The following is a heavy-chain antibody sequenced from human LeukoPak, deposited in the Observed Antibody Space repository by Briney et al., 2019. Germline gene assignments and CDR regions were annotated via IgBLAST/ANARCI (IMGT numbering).Heavy chain of an antibody. V-gene: IGHV3-21*01. CDR3: ARGGCGGDCYPNWFDP. J-gene: IGHJ5*02. D-gene: IGHD2-21*02. Sequence: GRSLRLSCAASGFTFSSYAMHWVRQPPAKGLEWVSSISSSSSYIYCAHSVKGRFTISRDNAKNSLYLQMNSLRAEDTAVYYCARGGCGGDCYPNWFDPWGQGTLVTVSS. CDR1: GFTFSSYA. CDR2: ISSSSSYI.